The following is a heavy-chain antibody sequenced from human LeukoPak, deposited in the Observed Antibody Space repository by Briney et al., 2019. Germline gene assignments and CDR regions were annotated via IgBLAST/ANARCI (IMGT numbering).Heavy chain of an antibody. CDR1: AFTFSHYP. Sequence: GGSLRLSCEASAFTFSHYPMDWVRQAPGKGLELVAIISDDGTNRYYADSVKGRFTISRDDSNNTVYLQMNSLRVDDTAIYFCARGEFFDIWGQGTMATVSS. D-gene: IGHD3-10*01. CDR2: ISDDGTNR. CDR3: ARGEFFDI. V-gene: IGHV3-30-3*01. J-gene: IGHJ3*02.